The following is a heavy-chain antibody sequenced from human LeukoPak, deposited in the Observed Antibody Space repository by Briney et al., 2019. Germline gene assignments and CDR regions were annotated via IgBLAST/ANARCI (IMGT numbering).Heavy chain of an antibody. V-gene: IGHV4-59*01. D-gene: IGHD6-13*01. CDR1: GGSIRTYY. J-gene: IGHJ4*02. CDR3: ARVVAAETYYFDY. CDR2: IYYIGST. Sequence: SETLSLTCTVSGGSIRTYYWSWIRQPPGKGLEWIGSIYYIGSTKYSPSLKSRVTISVDTSKNQFSLKLTPVTAADTAVYYCARVVAAETYYFDYWGQGTLVTVSS.